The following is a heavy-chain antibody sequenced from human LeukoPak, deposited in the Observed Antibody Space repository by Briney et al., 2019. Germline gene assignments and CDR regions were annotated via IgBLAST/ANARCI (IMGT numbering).Heavy chain of an antibody. V-gene: IGHV1-8*03. CDR1: GHTFTSYD. CDR3: AREVGGYDSGYYYYYMDV. Sequence: ASVKVSCKASGHTFTSYDINWVRQATGQGLEWMGWMNPNSGNTGYAQKFQGRVTITRNTSISTAYMELSSLRSEDTAVYYCAREVGGYDSGYYYYYMDVWGKGTTVTVSS. D-gene: IGHD5-12*01. CDR2: MNPNSGNT. J-gene: IGHJ6*03.